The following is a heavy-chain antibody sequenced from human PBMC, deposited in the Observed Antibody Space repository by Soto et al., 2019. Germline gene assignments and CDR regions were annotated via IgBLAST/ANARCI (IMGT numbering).Heavy chain of an antibody. D-gene: IGHD3-9*01. CDR2: ISSNGGST. CDR3: AREVNYLHDIVAGFYEQDGFDM. J-gene: IGHJ3*02. V-gene: IGHV3-64*01. Sequence: WCRQAPGKGLQYASGISSNGGSTYYANSVKGRFTISRDNSKNTLYLQMGSVRAEDMAVYYCAREVNYLHDIVAGFYEQDGFDMWGKGTVVTVSS.